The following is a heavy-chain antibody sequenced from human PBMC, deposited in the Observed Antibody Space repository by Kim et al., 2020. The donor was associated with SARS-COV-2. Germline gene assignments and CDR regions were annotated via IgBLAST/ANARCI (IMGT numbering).Heavy chain of an antibody. CDR1: GGSISSSSYY. V-gene: IGHV4-39*01. D-gene: IGHD2-2*01. CDR2: IYYSGST. CDR3: ARSEGGIVVVPAARNKYYGMDV. J-gene: IGHJ6*02. Sequence: SETLSLTCTVSGGSISSSSYYWGWIRQPPGKGLEWIGSIYYSGSTYYNPSLKSRVTISVDTSKNQFSLKLSSVTAADTAVYYCARSEGGIVVVPAARNKYYGMDVWGQGTTVTVSS.